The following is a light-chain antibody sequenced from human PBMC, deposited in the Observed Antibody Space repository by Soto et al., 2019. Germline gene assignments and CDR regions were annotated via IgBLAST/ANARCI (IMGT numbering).Light chain of an antibody. CDR3: SSYTSRSTLVV. V-gene: IGLV2-14*01. CDR1: TSDVGGYNY. J-gene: IGLJ2*01. CDR2: EVS. Sequence: QSALTQPASVSGSPGQSITISCTGTTSDVGGYNYVSWYQQHPGKAPKLMIYEVSNRPSGVSNRFSGSMSGNTAALTISGRQAEDESDYYCSSYTSRSTLVVFGGGTKLTVL.